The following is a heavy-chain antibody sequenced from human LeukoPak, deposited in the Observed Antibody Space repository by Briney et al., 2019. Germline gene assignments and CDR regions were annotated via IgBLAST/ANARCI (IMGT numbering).Heavy chain of an antibody. J-gene: IGHJ5*02. D-gene: IGHD5-24*01. CDR2: INPNSGGT. Sequence: GASVKVSCKASGDTFINYGISWVRQAPGQGLEWMGWINPNSGGTNYAQKFQGRVTMTRDTSISTAFMELSRLRSDDTAVYYCARAGEMATITGWFDPWGQGTLVTVSS. CDR1: GDTFINYG. CDR3: ARAGEMATITGWFDP. V-gene: IGHV1-2*02.